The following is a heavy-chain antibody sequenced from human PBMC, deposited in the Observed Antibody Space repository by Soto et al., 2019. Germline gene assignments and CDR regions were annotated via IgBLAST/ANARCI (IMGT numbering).Heavy chain of an antibody. CDR2: IHYSGST. Sequence: TSETLSLTCTVSGVSISSGDYYWSWIRQTPGKGLEWIGFIHYSGSTNYNPSLKSRVTMSVDTSKNQFSLKLTSVNAADTAVYYCTRGGDAYKNGHWGQGTLVTVSS. D-gene: IGHD2-21*01. CDR3: TRGGDAYKNGH. V-gene: IGHV4-61*08. J-gene: IGHJ4*02. CDR1: GVSISSGDYY.